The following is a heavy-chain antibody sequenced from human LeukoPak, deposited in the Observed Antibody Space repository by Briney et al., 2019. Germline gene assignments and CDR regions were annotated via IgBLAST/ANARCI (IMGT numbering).Heavy chain of an antibody. D-gene: IGHD3-16*02. Sequence: PSETLSLTCTVSGGSISTYYWTWIRRSAGKGLEWIGRIYTDGSTSYNPSLRSRVTISVDNSKNQFSLKLSSVTAADTAVYYCARPYRVGGSFPFDIWGQGTTVTVSS. CDR2: IYTDGST. CDR3: ARPYRVGGSFPFDI. CDR1: GGSISTYY. V-gene: IGHV4-4*07. J-gene: IGHJ3*02.